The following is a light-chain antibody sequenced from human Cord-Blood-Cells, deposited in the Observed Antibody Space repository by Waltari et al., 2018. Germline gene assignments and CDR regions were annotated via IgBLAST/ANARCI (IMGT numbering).Light chain of an antibody. CDR1: SSDVGGYNY. V-gene: IGLV2-14*01. Sequence: QPALTQPASVSGSPGQSITISCSGTSSDVGGYNYVTWYHQPPGKAPKLMLYDVSNPPSGVSHRFSDASTRNTAILTISRRHADDTAYYYCSSNTGRNTLVVGGCTKRSVL. J-gene: IGLJ2*01. CDR2: DVS. CDR3: SSNTGRNTLV.